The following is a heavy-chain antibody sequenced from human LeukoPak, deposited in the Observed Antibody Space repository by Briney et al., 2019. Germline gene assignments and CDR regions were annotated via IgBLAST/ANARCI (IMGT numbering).Heavy chain of an antibody. CDR3: AKDGD. V-gene: IGHV3-23*01. Sequence: GGSLRLSCAASGFTFTNYAMSWVRQAPGKGLEWVSAITTGGGSTYYADFVRGRFTISRDNSENTLYLQMSSLRAEDTAVYYCAKDGDWGQGTLVTVSS. CDR1: GFTFTNYA. CDR2: ITTGGGST. J-gene: IGHJ4*02. D-gene: IGHD3-16*01.